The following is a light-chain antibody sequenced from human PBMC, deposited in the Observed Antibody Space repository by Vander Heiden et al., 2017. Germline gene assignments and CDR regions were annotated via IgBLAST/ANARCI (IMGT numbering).Light chain of an antibody. CDR1: RSDVGTYNL. V-gene: IGLV2-23*02. CDR2: GVT. CDR3: CSHAGSTSLLV. J-gene: IGLJ3*02. Sequence: QSALTQPASVSGSPGQSITIPCSGTRSDVGTYNLVSWYQQYPDKAPKLIIYGVTNRPSGVSNRFSGSKSGNTASLTISGLQADDEADYYCCSHAGSTSLLVFGGGTKLTVL.